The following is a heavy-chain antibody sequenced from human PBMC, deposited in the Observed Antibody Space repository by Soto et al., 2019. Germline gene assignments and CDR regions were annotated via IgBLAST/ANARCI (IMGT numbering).Heavy chain of an antibody. CDR2: IYSGGST. J-gene: IGHJ6*02. CDR3: ARDLAPYYDFWSGYPEYYYYYYGMDV. CDR1: GFTVSSNY. D-gene: IGHD3-3*01. Sequence: GGSLRLSCAASGFTVSSNYMSWVRQAPGKGLEWVSVIYSGGSTYYADSVKGRFTISRDNSKNTLYLQMNSLRAEDTAVYYCARDLAPYYDFWSGYPEYYYYYYGMDVWGQGTTVTVSS. V-gene: IGHV3-66*01.